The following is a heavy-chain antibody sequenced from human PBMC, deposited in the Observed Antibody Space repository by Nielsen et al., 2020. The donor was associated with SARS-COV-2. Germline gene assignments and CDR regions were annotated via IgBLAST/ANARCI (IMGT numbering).Heavy chain of an antibody. CDR1: GGSISSGGYS. D-gene: IGHD2-2*02. Sequence: SETLSLTCTVSGGSISSGGYSWSWIRQPPGKGLEWIGYIYHSGSTYYNPSLKSRVTISVDRSKNQFSLKLSSVTAADTAVYYCARGDYCSSTSCYRGVNWFDPWGQGTLVTVSS. V-gene: IGHV4-30-2*01. CDR3: ARGDYCSSTSCYRGVNWFDP. J-gene: IGHJ5*02. CDR2: IYHSGST.